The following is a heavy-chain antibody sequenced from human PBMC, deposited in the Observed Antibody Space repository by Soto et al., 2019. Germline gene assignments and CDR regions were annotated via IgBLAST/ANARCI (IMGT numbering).Heavy chain of an antibody. V-gene: IGHV1-69*02. Sequence: ASVKVSCKASGGTFSSYTISWVRQAPGQGLEWMGRITPILGIANYEQKFQGRVTITADKSTSTAYMELSSLRSEDTAVYYCARGRIVGATGAFDIWGQGTMVTVSS. CDR3: ARGRIVGATGAFDI. J-gene: IGHJ3*02. CDR2: ITPILGIA. CDR1: GGTFSSYT. D-gene: IGHD1-26*01.